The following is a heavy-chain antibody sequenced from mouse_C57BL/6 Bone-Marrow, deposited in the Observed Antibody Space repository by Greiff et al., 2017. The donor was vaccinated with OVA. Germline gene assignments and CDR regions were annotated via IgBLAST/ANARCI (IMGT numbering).Heavy chain of an antibody. D-gene: IGHD1-1*01. CDR2: IHPNSGST. CDR1: GYTFTSYW. CDR3: ARGYYGSSCWYFDV. V-gene: IGHV1-64*01. Sequence: QVQLQQPGAELVKPGASVKLSCKASGYTFTSYWMHWVKQRPGQGLEWIGMIHPNSGSTNYNEKFKSKATLTVDKSSSTAYMQLSSLTSEDSAVYYCARGYYGSSCWYFDVWGTGTTVTVSS. J-gene: IGHJ1*03.